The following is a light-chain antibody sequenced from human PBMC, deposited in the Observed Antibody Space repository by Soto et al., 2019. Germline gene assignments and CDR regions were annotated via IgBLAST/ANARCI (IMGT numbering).Light chain of an antibody. J-gene: IGLJ1*01. CDR2: DVS. V-gene: IGLV2-14*01. CDR1: SSDVGGYNY. CDR3: SSYISSSTLNV. Sequence: QSVLTQPASVSGSPGQSITISCTGTSSDVGGYNYVSWYQQHPGKAPKLMIYDVSKRPSGVSNRFSGSKSGNTASLTISGLQAEDEADYYCSSYISSSTLNVFGTGTKATVL.